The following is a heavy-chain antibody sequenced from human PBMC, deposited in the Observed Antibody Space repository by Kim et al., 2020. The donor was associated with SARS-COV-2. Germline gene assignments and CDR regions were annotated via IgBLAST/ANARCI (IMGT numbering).Heavy chain of an antibody. CDR3: ARQDSSDPYFDY. V-gene: IGHV4-39*01. Sequence: YNPSLKSRVTLSVDTSKNQFSLKLSSVTAADTAVYYCARQDSSDPYFDYWGQGTLVTVSS. D-gene: IGHD3-22*01. J-gene: IGHJ4*02.